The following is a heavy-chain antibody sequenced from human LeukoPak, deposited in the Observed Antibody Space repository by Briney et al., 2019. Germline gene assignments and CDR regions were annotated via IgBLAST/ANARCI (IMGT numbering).Heavy chain of an antibody. CDR1: GGSIRSSYYY. Sequence: SETLSLTCTVSGGSIRSSYYYWGWIRQPPGKGLEWIGSIYDSGSTYYNPSLKSRVTISVDTSKNQFSLKLNSVTAADTAVYYCARVGHATHSVADTNYYFDYWGQGTLVTVSS. CDR2: IYDSGST. D-gene: IGHD6-19*01. J-gene: IGHJ4*02. V-gene: IGHV4-39*01. CDR3: ARVGHATHSVADTNYYFDY.